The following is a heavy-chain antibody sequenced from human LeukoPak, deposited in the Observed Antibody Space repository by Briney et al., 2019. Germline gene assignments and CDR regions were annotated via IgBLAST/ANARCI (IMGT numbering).Heavy chain of an antibody. CDR3: STSYNYDSTGYWPSY. CDR1: GFTFSNAW. V-gene: IGHV3-15*01. Sequence: PGGSLRLSCAASGFTFSNAWMSWVRQAPGKGLEWIGHIKSKTDGGTTDYATFVKGRFTISRDDSKNTLYLQMNSLTTEDTAVYYCSTSYNYDSTGYWPSYWGQGTLVTVSS. J-gene: IGHJ4*02. CDR2: IKSKTDGGTT. D-gene: IGHD3-22*01.